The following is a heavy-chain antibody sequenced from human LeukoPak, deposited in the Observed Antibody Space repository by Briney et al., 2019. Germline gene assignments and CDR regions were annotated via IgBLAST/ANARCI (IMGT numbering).Heavy chain of an antibody. CDR1: GGSFSGYY. Sequence: SETLSLTCAVYGGSFSGYYWSWIRQPPGKGLEWIGEINHSGSTNYNPSLKSRVTISVDTSKNQFSLKLSSVTAADTAVYYCARVEKGIAAAGYTNYYYXYGMDVWGQGTTVTVSS. CDR3: ARVEKGIAAAGYTNYYYXYGMDV. J-gene: IGHJ6*02. D-gene: IGHD6-13*01. V-gene: IGHV4-34*01. CDR2: INHSGST.